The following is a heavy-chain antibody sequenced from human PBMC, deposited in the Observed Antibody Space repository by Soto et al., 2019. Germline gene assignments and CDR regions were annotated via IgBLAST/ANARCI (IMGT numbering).Heavy chain of an antibody. V-gene: IGHV1-69*01. CDR3: ATGGQNDGYKFYHGMDV. J-gene: IGHJ6*02. CDR2: VIPLFDTA. CDR1: GGIFTNNA. D-gene: IGHD5-18*01. Sequence: QVQVVQSGAEVKKPGSSVKVSCKVSGGIFTNNAISWVRQAPGQGLEWLGGVIPLFDTAYYAQIFRGRLRISADGGTTTAYMELGGLTAADTAVYFWATGGQNDGYKFYHGMDVWGQGPTVTVS.